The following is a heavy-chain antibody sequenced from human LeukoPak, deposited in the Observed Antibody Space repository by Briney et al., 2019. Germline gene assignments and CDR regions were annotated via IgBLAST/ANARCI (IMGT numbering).Heavy chain of an antibody. CDR1: GASITTGGYY. J-gene: IGHJ6*02. V-gene: IGHV4-31*03. CDR2: IYYTGSV. CDR3: ARDHSYYFGSQTSTLDV. D-gene: IGHD3-10*01. Sequence: SQTLSLTCTISGASITTGGYYWTWIRQPPGEGLEWIGYIYYTGSVDYNASLKSRLTISLDTSKNRFSLKLNSVTAADTAVYYCARDHSYYFGSQTSTLDVWGQGTAVSVSS.